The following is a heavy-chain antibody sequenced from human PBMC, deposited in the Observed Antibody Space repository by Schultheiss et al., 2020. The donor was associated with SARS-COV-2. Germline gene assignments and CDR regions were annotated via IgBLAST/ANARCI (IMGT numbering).Heavy chain of an antibody. V-gene: IGHV4-61*02. CDR2: VYASGSF. D-gene: IGHD3-16*01. CDR3: ARGFWGDWFDP. J-gene: IGHJ5*02. Sequence: SETLSLTCTVSGGSISSGSYYWSWIRQHPGKGLEWIGRVYASGSFKYNPSLKSRVTLSVDTSKNQFSLQLTSVTAADTAVYYCARGFWGDWFDPWCQGTLVTVSS. CDR1: GGSISSGSYY.